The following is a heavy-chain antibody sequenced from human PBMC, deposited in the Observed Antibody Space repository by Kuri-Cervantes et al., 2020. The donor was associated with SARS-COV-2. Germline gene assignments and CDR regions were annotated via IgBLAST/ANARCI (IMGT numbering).Heavy chain of an antibody. CDR2: MNPNSGNT. Sequence: ASVKVSCKASGGTFSRYAINWVRQATGQGLEWMGWMNPNSGNTGYAQKFQGRVTMTRNTSISTAYMELSSLRSEDTAVYYCARASAGSSWGYYYYMDVWGIGTTVTVSS. V-gene: IGHV1-8*01. CDR3: ARASAGSSWGYYYYMDV. CDR1: GGTFSRYA. J-gene: IGHJ6*03. D-gene: IGHD1-26*01.